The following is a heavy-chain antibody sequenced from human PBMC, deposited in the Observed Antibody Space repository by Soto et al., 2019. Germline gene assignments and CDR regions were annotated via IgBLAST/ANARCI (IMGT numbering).Heavy chain of an antibody. D-gene: IGHD1-26*01. CDR2: ISYDGSNK. J-gene: IGHJ6*02. CDR3: AKDVVVGATPGLGDYYYYYGMDV. CDR1: GFTFSSYG. V-gene: IGHV3-30*18. Sequence: QVQLVESGGGVVQPGRSLRLSCAASGFTFSSYGMHWVRQAPGKGLEWVALISYDGSNKYYADSVKGRCTISRDNSKNTLYLQMNSLRAEDTAVYYCAKDVVVGATPGLGDYYYYYGMDVWGQGTTVTVSS.